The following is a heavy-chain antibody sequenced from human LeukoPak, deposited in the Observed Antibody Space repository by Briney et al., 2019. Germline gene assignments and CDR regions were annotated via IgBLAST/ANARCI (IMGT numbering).Heavy chain of an antibody. V-gene: IGHV3-23*01. Sequence: GGSLRLSCAASGFTFSTYAMSRVRQAPGKGLEWVSAISGSGGSTYYADSVKGRFTISRDNSKNTLYLQMNSLRAEDTAVYYCAKTIFGVVPPVDMDVWGKGTTVTVSS. CDR3: AKTIFGVVPPVDMDV. CDR2: ISGSGGST. J-gene: IGHJ6*03. D-gene: IGHD3-3*01. CDR1: GFTFSTYA.